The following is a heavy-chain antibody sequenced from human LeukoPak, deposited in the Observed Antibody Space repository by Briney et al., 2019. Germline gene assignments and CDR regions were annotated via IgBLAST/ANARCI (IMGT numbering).Heavy chain of an antibody. CDR3: AGDCGGDCYSPEPDAFDI. CDR2: IIPIFGTA. V-gene: IGHV1-69*01. D-gene: IGHD2-21*01. Sequence: SSVKVSCKASGGTFSSYAISWVRQAPGQGLEWMGGIIPIFGTANYAQKFQGRVTITEDESTSTAYRELSSLRSEDTAVYYCAGDCGGDCYSPEPDAFDIWGQGTMVTVSS. J-gene: IGHJ3*02. CDR1: GGTFSSYA.